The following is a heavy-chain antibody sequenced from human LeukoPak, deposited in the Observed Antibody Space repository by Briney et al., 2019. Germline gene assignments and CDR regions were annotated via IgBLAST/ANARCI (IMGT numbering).Heavy chain of an antibody. CDR3: ARGGLVTVTTSPLDY. J-gene: IGHJ4*02. D-gene: IGHD4-4*01. Sequence: GGSLRLSCAASGFTFSSYSMNWVRQAPGKGLEWVSSISSSSSYIYYADSVKGRFTISRDNAKNSLYLQMNSLRAEDTAVYYCARGGLVTVTTSPLDYWGQGTLVTVSS. CDR2: ISSSSSYI. V-gene: IGHV3-21*01. CDR1: GFTFSSYS.